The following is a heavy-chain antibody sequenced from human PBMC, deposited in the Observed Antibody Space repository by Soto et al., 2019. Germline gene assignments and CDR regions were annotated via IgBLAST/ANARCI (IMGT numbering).Heavy chain of an antibody. CDR3: ARRRGYCSSTSCYGKGGVSLNYYYYYMDV. V-gene: IGHV4-34*01. CDR1: GGSFSGYY. D-gene: IGHD2-2*01. CDR2: INHSGST. J-gene: IGHJ6*03. Sequence: QVQLQQWGAGLLKPSETLSLTCAVYGGSFSGYYWSWIRQPPGKGLEWIGEINHSGSTNYNPSLKSRVTISVDTSKNQFSLKLSSVTVADTAVYYCARRRGYCSSTSCYGKGGVSLNYYYYYMDVWGKGTTVTVSS.